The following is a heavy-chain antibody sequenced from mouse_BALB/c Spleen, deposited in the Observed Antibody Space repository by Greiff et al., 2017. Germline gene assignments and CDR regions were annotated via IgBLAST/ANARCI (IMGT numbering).Heavy chain of an antibody. V-gene: IGHV8-12*01. CDR2: IYWDDDK. CDR3: ARGYYGSSYDIGYYAMDY. Sequence: QVTLKESGPGILQPSQTLSLTCSFSGFSLSTSGMGVSWIRQPSGKGLEWLAHIYWDDDKRYNPSLKSRLTISKDTSSNQVFLKITSVDTADTATYYCARGYYGSSYDIGYYAMDYWGQGTSVTVSS. D-gene: IGHD1-1*01. J-gene: IGHJ4*01. CDR1: GFSLSTSGMG.